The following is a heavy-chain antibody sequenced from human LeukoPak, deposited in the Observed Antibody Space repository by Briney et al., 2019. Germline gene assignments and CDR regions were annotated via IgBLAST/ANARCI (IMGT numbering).Heavy chain of an antibody. CDR3: ARLLYYGSGSSKDS. J-gene: IGHJ4*02. Sequence: SETLSLTCAVYGGSFSGYYWSWIRQPPGNGLKWIGEINHSGSTNYTPSLQSRVTISVDTSKNQFSLKLSSVTAADTAVYYCARLLYYGSGSSKDSWGQGTLVTVSS. CDR2: INHSGST. D-gene: IGHD3-10*01. CDR1: GGSFSGYY. V-gene: IGHV4-34*01.